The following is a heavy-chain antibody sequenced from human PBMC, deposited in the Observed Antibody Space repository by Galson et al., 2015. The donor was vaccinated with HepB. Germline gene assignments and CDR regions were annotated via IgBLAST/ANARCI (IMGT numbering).Heavy chain of an antibody. J-gene: IGHJ6*02. Sequence: SVKVSCKASGYTFASYDINWVRQATGQGLEWMGWMNPNSGNTGYAQKFQGRVTMTRNTSISTAYMELSSLRSEDTAVYYCARGSHRKGRDYYGMDVWGQGTTVTVSS. CDR1: GYTFASYD. D-gene: IGHD1-14*01. CDR2: MNPNSGNT. CDR3: ARGSHRKGRDYYGMDV. V-gene: IGHV1-8*01.